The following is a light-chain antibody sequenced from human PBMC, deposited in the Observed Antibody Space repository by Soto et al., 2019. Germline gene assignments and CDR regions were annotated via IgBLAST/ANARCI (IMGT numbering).Light chain of an antibody. CDR2: DVY. CDR1: SSDVGAYDY. V-gene: IGLV2-11*01. J-gene: IGLJ1*01. Sequence: QSALTQPRSVSGSPGQSVTISCTGTSSDVGAYDYVSWYQNQPGSAPKLIIYDVYKRPSGVPDRFSGSKSGDTASLTISGLQADDEADYYCCSYAGTDTYVFGTGTKLTVL. CDR3: CSYAGTDTYV.